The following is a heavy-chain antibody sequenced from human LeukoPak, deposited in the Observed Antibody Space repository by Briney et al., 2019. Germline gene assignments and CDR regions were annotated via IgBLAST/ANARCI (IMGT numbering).Heavy chain of an antibody. CDR2: ISSSSSTI. D-gene: IGHD2-15*01. Sequence: GGSLRLSCAASGFTFSSYSMNWVRQAPGKGLEWVSYISSSSSTIYYADSVKGRFTISRDNAKNSLYLQMNSLRAEDTAVYYCAREFRRYCSGGSCVWGYFDYWGQGTLVTVSS. CDR3: AREFRRYCSGGSCVWGYFDY. V-gene: IGHV3-48*04. J-gene: IGHJ4*02. CDR1: GFTFSSYS.